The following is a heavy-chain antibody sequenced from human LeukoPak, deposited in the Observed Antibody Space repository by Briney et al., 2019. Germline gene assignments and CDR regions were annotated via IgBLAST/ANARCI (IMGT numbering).Heavy chain of an antibody. D-gene: IGHD5-12*01. Sequence: GGSLRLSCAASGFTFSSYSMNWVRQAPGKGLEWVSSISSSSSYIYYADSVKGRFTISRDNAKNSLYLQMNSLRAVDTAVYYCARGYSGYGIDYWGQGTLVTVSS. V-gene: IGHV3-21*01. CDR2: ISSSSSYI. J-gene: IGHJ4*02. CDR3: ARGYSGYGIDY. CDR1: GFTFSSYS.